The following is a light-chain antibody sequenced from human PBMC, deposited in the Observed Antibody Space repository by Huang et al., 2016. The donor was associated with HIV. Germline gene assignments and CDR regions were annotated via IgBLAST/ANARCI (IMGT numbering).Light chain of an antibody. Sequence: EAFMTQSPDTLSVSPGERVTLSCRTSQSVSRKLAWYQQKPGLPPRLLIYDASTRANGVPVRFRVSVCGTEFTLTISSLQSEDFAVDFCQQHYYSPYTFGQGTRLEIK. J-gene: IGKJ2*01. CDR1: QSVSRK. CDR2: DAS. CDR3: QQHYYSPYT. V-gene: IGKV3-15*01.